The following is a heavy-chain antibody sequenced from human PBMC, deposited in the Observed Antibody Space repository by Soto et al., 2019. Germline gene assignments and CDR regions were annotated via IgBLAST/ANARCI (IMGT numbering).Heavy chain of an antibody. D-gene: IGHD3-10*01. CDR2: ISSSSSTI. Sequence: GGSLRLSCAASGFTFSSYSMNWVRQAPGKGLEWVSYISSSSSTIYYADSVKGRFTISSDNAKNSLYLQMNSLRAEYTAVYYCSRDTDFGIFDYWGQGTLVTVSS. V-gene: IGHV3-48*04. J-gene: IGHJ4*02. CDR1: GFTFSSYS. CDR3: SRDTDFGIFDY.